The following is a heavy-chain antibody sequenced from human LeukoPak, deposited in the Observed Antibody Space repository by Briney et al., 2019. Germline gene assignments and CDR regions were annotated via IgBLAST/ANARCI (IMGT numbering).Heavy chain of an antibody. Sequence: SETLSLICTVSGGSISSGGYYWSWIRQHPGKGLEWIGYIYYSGSTYYNPSLKSRVTISVDTSKNQFSLKLSSVTAADTAVYYCARGPWYYFDYWGQGTLVTVSS. J-gene: IGHJ4*02. V-gene: IGHV4-31*03. CDR1: GGSISSGGYY. CDR3: ARGPWYYFDY. CDR2: IYYSGST.